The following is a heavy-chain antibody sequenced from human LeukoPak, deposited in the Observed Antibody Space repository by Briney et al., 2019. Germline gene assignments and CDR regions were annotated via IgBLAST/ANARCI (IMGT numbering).Heavy chain of an antibody. CDR3: AREYCSGGDCQYYFDY. CDR1: GFTFSSYA. Sequence: QPGGSLRLSCAASGFTFSSYAMPWVRQAPGKGLEYVSAITSNGGSPYYADSVRGRFTISRDNYKNTLYLQMGSLRAEDMAVYYCAREYCSGGDCQYYFDYWGQGTLVTVSS. CDR2: ITSNGGSP. D-gene: IGHD2-15*01. J-gene: IGHJ4*02. V-gene: IGHV3-64*02.